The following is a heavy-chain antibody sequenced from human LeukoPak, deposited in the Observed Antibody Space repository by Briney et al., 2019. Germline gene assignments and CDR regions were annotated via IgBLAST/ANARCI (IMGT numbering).Heavy chain of an antibody. V-gene: IGHV4-4*07. CDR1: GGSISSYY. D-gene: IGHD2-21*02. CDR2: IYTSGST. J-gene: IGHJ4*02. CDR3: ARVGCGGDCYSWYYFDY. Sequence: SETLSLTCTVSGGSISSYYWSWIRQPAGKGLEWIGRIYTSGSTNYNPSLKSRVTMSVDTSKNQFSLKLSSVTAADTAVYYCARVGCGGDCYSWYYFDYWGQGTLVTVSS.